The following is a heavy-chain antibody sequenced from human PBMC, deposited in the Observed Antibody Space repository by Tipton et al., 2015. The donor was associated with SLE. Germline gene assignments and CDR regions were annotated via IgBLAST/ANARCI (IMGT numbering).Heavy chain of an antibody. Sequence: TLSLTCTVSGGSISSTPYHWGWFRQPPGKGLEWIGSVYYSGRTYRNPSLKSRVTVSLDTSKRQFSLKVSSVTAADTSVYYCARHDTNYGRNWFDPWGQGTLVTVSS. J-gene: IGHJ5*02. V-gene: IGHV4-39*01. D-gene: IGHD2-8*01. CDR3: ARHDTNYGRNWFDP. CDR2: VYYSGRT. CDR1: GGSISSTPYH.